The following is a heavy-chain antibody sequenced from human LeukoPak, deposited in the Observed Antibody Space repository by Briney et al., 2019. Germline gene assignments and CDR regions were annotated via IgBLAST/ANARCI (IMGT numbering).Heavy chain of an antibody. Sequence: SETLSLTCTVSSGSIGSYYWNWIRQPPGKGLEWIGYIYYSGSTDYNPSLKSRVTISVDTSKNQFSLKVTSVTAADTAVYYRARRGFSGSFDYWGQGTLVTASS. J-gene: IGHJ4*02. V-gene: IGHV4-59*12. D-gene: IGHD1-26*01. CDR1: SGSIGSYY. CDR3: ARRGFSGSFDY. CDR2: IYYSGST.